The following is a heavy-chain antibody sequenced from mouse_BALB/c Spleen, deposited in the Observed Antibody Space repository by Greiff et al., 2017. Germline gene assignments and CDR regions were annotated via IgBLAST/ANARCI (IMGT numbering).Heavy chain of an antibody. J-gene: IGHJ3*01. Sequence: VQLQESGAELAKPGASVKMSCKASGYTFTSYWMHWVKQRPGQGLEWIGYINPSTGYTEYNQKFKDKATLTADKSSSTAYMQLSSLTSEDSAVYYCARRGSGYVGFAYWGQGTLVTVSA. CDR3: ARRGSGYVGFAY. CDR1: GYTFTSYW. CDR2: INPSTGYT. V-gene: IGHV1-7*01. D-gene: IGHD3-1*01.